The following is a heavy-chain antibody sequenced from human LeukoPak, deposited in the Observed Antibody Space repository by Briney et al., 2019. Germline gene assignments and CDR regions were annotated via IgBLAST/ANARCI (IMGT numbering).Heavy chain of an antibody. D-gene: IGHD5-12*01. Sequence: GGSLRLSCAASGFTFSRYSMIWVPQAPGKGLEGVSSISSSSSYIYYADSVKGRFIISRDNAKNSLYLQMNSLRAEDTAVYYCARDRWDIVATITLDAFDIWGQGTMVTVSS. J-gene: IGHJ3*02. V-gene: IGHV3-21*01. CDR2: ISSSSSYI. CDR3: ARDRWDIVATITLDAFDI. CDR1: GFTFSRYS.